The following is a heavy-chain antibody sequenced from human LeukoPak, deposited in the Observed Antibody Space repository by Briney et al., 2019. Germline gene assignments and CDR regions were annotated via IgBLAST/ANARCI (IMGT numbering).Heavy chain of an antibody. CDR2: INPNIGGT. D-gene: IGHD5-18*01. J-gene: IGHJ4*02. V-gene: IGHV1-2*02. CDR3: ARDPGYSYGPFDY. Sequence: VASVKVSCKASGYTFTGYYIHWVRQAPGQGLEWMGWINPNIGGTNYAQKFQGRVTMTRDTSISTAYMELSRLRSDDTAVYYCARDPGYSYGPFDYWGQGTLVTVSS. CDR1: GYTFTGYY.